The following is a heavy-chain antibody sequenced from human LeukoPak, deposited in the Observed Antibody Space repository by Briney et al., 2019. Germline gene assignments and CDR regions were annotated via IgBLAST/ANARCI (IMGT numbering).Heavy chain of an antibody. D-gene: IGHD6-13*01. CDR1: GFTFSSYW. CDR2: IKQDGSEK. J-gene: IGHJ2*01. Sequence: PGGSLRLSCAASGFTFSSYWMSWVRQAPGKGLEWVANIKQDGSEKYYVDSVKGRFTISRDNAKNSLYLQMNSLRAEDTAVYYCARRGYSSSWYSAWYFDLWGRGTLVTVSS. CDR3: ARRGYSSSWYSAWYFDL. V-gene: IGHV3-7*01.